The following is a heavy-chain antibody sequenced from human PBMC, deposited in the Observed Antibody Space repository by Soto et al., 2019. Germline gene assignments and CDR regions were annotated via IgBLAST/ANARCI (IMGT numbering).Heavy chain of an antibody. CDR3: ARGGGPRITIFGVVTSLDY. J-gene: IGHJ4*02. CDR1: GGSISSGGYY. D-gene: IGHD3-3*01. Sequence: QVQLQESGPGLVKPSQTLSLTCTVSGGSISSGGYYWSWIRQHPGKGLEWIGYIYYSGSTYYNPSLRSRVTISVDRSKNQFSLKLSSVTAADTAVYYCARGGGPRITIFGVVTSLDYWGREPWSPSPQ. CDR2: IYYSGST. V-gene: IGHV4-31*03.